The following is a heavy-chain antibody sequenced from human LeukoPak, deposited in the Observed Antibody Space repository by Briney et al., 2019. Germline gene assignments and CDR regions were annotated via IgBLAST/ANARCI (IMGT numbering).Heavy chain of an antibody. J-gene: IGHJ4*02. CDR3: ASGVYYYDSSGYSYYFDY. D-gene: IGHD3-22*01. V-gene: IGHV4-39*07. CDR2: IYYSGST. CDR1: GGSISSSSYY. Sequence: SETLSLTCTVSGGSISSSSYYWGWIRQPPGKGLEWIGSIYYSGSTYYNPSLKSRVTISVDTSKNQFSLKLSSVTAADTAVYYCASGVYYYDSSGYSYYFDYWGQGTLVTVSS.